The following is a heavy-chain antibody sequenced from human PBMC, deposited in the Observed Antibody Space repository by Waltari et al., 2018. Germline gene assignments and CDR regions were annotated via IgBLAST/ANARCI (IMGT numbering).Heavy chain of an antibody. CDR3: ARRGDL. J-gene: IGHJ5*02. D-gene: IGHD3-10*01. Sequence: EAQLVESGGGLVQPGGYIRLSCAASAFPFSSFEMNWVRQAPGNGLEWISYISASGSAAFYADSVEGRFTTSRDNAKTSLFLQMNSLRVDDTAVYYCARRGDLWGQGTLVTVSS. CDR1: AFPFSSFE. CDR2: ISASGSAA. V-gene: IGHV3-48*03.